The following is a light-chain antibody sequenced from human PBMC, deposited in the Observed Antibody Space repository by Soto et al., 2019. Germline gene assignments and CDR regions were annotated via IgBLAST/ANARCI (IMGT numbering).Light chain of an antibody. CDR3: HHYGYGADT. Sequence: LILTQSPGTLSLSPGERATLSCRASESVRNNSLAWYQQHPGQAPRLLIFGASSRATGIPVRFTGTGSGADFSLTISRLEPDDSAVYFCHHYGYGADTFGQGTKLEIK. J-gene: IGKJ2*01. CDR2: GAS. V-gene: IGKV3-20*01. CDR1: ESVRNNS.